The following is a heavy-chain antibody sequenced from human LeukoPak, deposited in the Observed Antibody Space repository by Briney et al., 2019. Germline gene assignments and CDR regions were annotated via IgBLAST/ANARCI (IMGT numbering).Heavy chain of an antibody. CDR3: ARGLAAANNPIAAGRY. CDR1: GYTFTSYA. J-gene: IGHJ4*02. D-gene: IGHD6-13*01. V-gene: IGHV7-4-1*02. CDR2: INTNTGNP. Sequence: ASVKVSCKASGYTFTSYAMNWVRQAPGQGLEWMGWINTNTGNPTYAQGFTGRFVFSLDTSVSTAYLQISSLKAEDTAVYYCARGLAAANNPIAAGRYWGQGTLVTVSS.